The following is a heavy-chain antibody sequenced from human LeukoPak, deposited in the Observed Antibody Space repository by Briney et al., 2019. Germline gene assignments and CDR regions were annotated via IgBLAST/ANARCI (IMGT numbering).Heavy chain of an antibody. CDR3: ARGVIATGGNDFDY. V-gene: IGHV4-39*07. CDR1: GGSISSSSYY. J-gene: IGHJ4*02. CDR2: IYHSGST. Sequence: SETLSLTCTVSGGSISSSSYYWGWIRQPPGKGLEWIGTIYHSGSTYYNPSLKSRVTMSVDTSKKQFSLNLSSVTAADTAVYYCARGVIATGGNDFDYWGQGTLVTVSS. D-gene: IGHD6-13*01.